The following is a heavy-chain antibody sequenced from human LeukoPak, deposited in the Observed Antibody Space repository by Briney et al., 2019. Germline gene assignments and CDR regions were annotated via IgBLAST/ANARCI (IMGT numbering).Heavy chain of an antibody. CDR1: GYTFTGYY. V-gene: IGHV1-2*02. Sequence: ASVKVSCKASGYTFTGYYMHWVRQAPGQGLEWMGWINPNSGGTNYAQKFQGRVTMTRDTSISTAYMELSRLTSDDTAVYYCAREDRLRLGAPSGNWFDPWGQGTLVTVSS. D-gene: IGHD3-16*01. J-gene: IGHJ5*02. CDR2: INPNSGGT. CDR3: AREDRLRLGAPSGNWFDP.